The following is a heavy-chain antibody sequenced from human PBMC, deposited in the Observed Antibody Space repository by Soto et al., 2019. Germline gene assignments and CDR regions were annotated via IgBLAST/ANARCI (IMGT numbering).Heavy chain of an antibody. CDR1: GFSFSTYG. J-gene: IGHJ2*01. V-gene: IGHV3-30*18. CDR2: ISHDGGNE. D-gene: IGHD2-21*01. CDR3: AKDPSSGYTRGDCDF. Sequence: QVHLEESGGGVVQPGRSLRLSCAASGFSFSTYGMHWVRQAPGKGLEWVAVISHDGGNEYYADSVKGRFTISRDSSKNTVYLQMNNVRAEDTAVYYCAKDPSSGYTRGDCDFWGLGTLVTVSS.